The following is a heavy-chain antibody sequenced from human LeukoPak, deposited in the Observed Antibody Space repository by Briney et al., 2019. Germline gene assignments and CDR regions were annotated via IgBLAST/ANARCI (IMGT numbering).Heavy chain of an antibody. Sequence: SETLSLTCTVSGGSISSSSYYWGWIRQPPGKGLEWIGSIYYSGSTYYNPSLKSRVTISVDTSKNQFSLKLSSVTAADTAVYYCARLAGVAIPDYWGQGTLVTGSS. CDR3: ARLAGVAIPDY. CDR2: IYYSGST. V-gene: IGHV4-39*01. D-gene: IGHD3-3*01. CDR1: GGSISSSSYY. J-gene: IGHJ4*02.